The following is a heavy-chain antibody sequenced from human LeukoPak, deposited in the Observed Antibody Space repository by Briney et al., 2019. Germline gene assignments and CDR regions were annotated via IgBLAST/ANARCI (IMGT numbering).Heavy chain of an antibody. D-gene: IGHD5-12*01. J-gene: IGHJ4*02. V-gene: IGHV3-30-3*01. CDR1: GFTFSSYA. CDR3: ARDYDSFDY. Sequence: GGSLRLSCAASGFTFSSYAMHWVRQAPGKGLEWVAVISYDGSNKYYADSVKGRFTISRDNSKNTLYLQMNSLRAEDTAVYYCARDYDSFDYWGQGTLVTVSS. CDR2: ISYDGSNK.